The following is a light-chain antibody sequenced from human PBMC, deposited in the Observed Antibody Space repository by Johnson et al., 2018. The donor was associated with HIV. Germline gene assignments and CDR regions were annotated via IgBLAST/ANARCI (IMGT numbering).Light chain of an antibody. V-gene: IGLV1-51*01. J-gene: IGLJ1*01. CDR3: GTWDSSLSVYV. CDR2: DNH. Sequence: QSVLTQPPSVSAAPGQKVTISCSGSSSNIGNNYVSWYQQLPGTAPKVLIYDNHKRPSGITDRVSGSKSGTSATLGITGLQTGDEADYYCGTWDSSLSVYVLGTGTKVTVL. CDR1: SSNIGNNY.